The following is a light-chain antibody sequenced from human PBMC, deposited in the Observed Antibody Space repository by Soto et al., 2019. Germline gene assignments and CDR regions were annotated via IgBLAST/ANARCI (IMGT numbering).Light chain of an antibody. Sequence: QSVLTQPRSVSGSPGQSVTISCTGTSSDVGGYNYVSWYQQHPGKAPKLMIYDVSKRPSGVPDRSSGSKSGNTASLTISRLQAEDEADYYCCSYAGSYTYVFGTGTKV. V-gene: IGLV2-11*01. CDR2: DVS. J-gene: IGLJ1*01. CDR3: CSYAGSYTYV. CDR1: SSDVGGYNY.